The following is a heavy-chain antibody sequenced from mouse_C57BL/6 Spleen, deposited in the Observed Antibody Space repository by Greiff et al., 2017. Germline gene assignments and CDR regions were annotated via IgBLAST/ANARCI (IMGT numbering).Heavy chain of an antibody. J-gene: IGHJ1*03. D-gene: IGHD2-3*01. V-gene: IGHV1-80*01. Sequence: VQLQQSGAELVKPGASVKISCKASGYAFSSYWMNWVKQRPGKGLEWIGQIYPGDGDTNYNGKFKGKGTLTAAKSSSTAYMQLSSLTSEDSAVYFCARGIYDGYLYWYFDVWGTGTTVTVSS. CDR3: ARGIYDGYLYWYFDV. CDR2: IYPGDGDT. CDR1: GYAFSSYW.